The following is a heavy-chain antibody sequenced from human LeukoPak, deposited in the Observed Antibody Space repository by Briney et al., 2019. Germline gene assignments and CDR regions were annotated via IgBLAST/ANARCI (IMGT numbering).Heavy chain of an antibody. D-gene: IGHD2-2*01. V-gene: IGHV7-4-1*02. CDR2: INTNTGNP. J-gene: IGHJ3*02. CDR1: GYTFTSYA. Sequence: ASVKVSCKAPGYTFTSYAMNWVRQAPGQGLEWMGWINTNTGNPTYAQGFTGRFVFSLDTSVSTAYLQISSLKAEDTAVYYCARTAGAYCSSTSCYEEAFDIWGQGTMVTVSS. CDR3: ARTAGAYCSSTSCYEEAFDI.